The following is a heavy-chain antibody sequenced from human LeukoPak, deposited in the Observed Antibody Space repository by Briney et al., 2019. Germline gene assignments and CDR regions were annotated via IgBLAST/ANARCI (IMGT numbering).Heavy chain of an antibody. CDR2: INPNSGGT. D-gene: IGHD2-2*02. CDR3: ARDSTLILYCSSTSCYNAFDI. Sequence: ASVKVSCKASGYTFTGYYMHWVRQAPGQGLEWMGWINPNSGGTNYAQKFQGRVTMTRDTSISTAYMELSRLRSDDTAVYYCARDSTLILYCSSTSCYNAFDIWGQGTMVTVSS. CDR1: GYTFTGYY. V-gene: IGHV1-2*02. J-gene: IGHJ3*02.